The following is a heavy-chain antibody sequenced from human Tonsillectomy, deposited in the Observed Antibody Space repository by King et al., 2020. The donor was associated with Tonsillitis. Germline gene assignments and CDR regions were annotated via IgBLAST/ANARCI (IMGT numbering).Heavy chain of an antibody. CDR2: ISYDGSNK. J-gene: IGHJ6*03. CDR3: ARDNYYYYYMDV. V-gene: IGHV3-30*10. CDR1: GFTFSAVT. Sequence: QLVQSGGGVVQPGRSLRLSCAASGFTFSAVTMRWVRQAPGKGLEWVAVISYDGSNKYYTDSVKGRFTISRENSKNTLYLQMNSLRAEDTAVYYCARDNYYYYYMDVWGKGTTVTVSS.